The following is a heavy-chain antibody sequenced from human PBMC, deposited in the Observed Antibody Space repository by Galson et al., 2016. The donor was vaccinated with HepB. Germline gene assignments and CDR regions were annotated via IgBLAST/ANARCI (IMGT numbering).Heavy chain of an antibody. CDR3: ARDPMATRYYYYGMDV. J-gene: IGHJ6*02. Sequence: SLRLSCAASGFTVSNNYMSWVRQAPGKGLEWVSVIYSGGSTYYADSVKGRFTISRDNSKNTLYLQMNSLRAEDTAVYYCARDPMATRYYYYGMDVWGQGTTVTVS. CDR2: IYSGGST. V-gene: IGHV3-53*01. CDR1: GFTVSNNY. D-gene: IGHD5-24*01.